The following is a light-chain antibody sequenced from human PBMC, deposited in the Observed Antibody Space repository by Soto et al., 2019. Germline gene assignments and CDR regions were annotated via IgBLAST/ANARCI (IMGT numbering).Light chain of an antibody. Sequence: DIQMTQSPSSLSASVGDRVTITCRASQSISSYLNWYQQKPGKAPKLLIYAASILQSGVPSRFSGSGSETDFTLTISSLQPEDFATYYCQRRYSTLLTFGQGTKVEIK. CDR2: AAS. CDR3: QRRYSTLLT. V-gene: IGKV1-39*01. J-gene: IGKJ1*01. CDR1: QSISSY.